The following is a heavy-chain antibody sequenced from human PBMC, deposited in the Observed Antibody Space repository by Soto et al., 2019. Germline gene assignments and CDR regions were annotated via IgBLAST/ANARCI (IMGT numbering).Heavy chain of an antibody. CDR3: ARDGESGYSYFDY. CDR1: GFTFSSYA. Sequence: QVQLVESGGGVVQPGRSLRLSCAASGFTFSSYAMHWVRQAPGKGLEWVAVISYDGSNKYYADSVKGRFTISRDNSKNTLYLQMNSLRAEDTAVYYCARDGESGYSYFDYWGQGTLVTVSS. V-gene: IGHV3-30*04. D-gene: IGHD5-18*01. CDR2: ISYDGSNK. J-gene: IGHJ4*02.